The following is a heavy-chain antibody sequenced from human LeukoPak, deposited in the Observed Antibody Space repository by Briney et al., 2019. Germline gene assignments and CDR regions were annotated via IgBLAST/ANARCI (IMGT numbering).Heavy chain of an antibody. CDR1: GFTFSSYG. J-gene: IGHJ6*02. CDR2: ISYDGSNK. Sequence: PGGSLRLSCAASGFTFSSYGVHWVRQAPGKGLEWVAVISYDGSNKYYADSVKGRFTISRDNAKNTLFLQMNTLRVEDTAVYYCTRDLMDYDVSTGLHHYYMDVWGQGTTVTVSS. CDR3: TRDLMDYDVSTGLHHYYMDV. D-gene: IGHD3-9*01. V-gene: IGHV3-30*03.